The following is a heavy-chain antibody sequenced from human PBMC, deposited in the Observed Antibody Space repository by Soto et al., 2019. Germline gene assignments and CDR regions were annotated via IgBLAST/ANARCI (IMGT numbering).Heavy chain of an antibody. CDR1: GGTFSSYA. D-gene: IGHD6-19*01. CDR3: ARERPGIAVAGTRGFDY. CDR2: IIPILGTA. Sequence: SVKVSCKASGGTFSSYAISWVRQAPGQGLEWMGGIIPILGTANYAQKFQGRVTITADESTSTTYMELSSLRSEDTAVYYCARERPGIAVAGTRGFDYWGQGTLVTVSS. J-gene: IGHJ4*02. V-gene: IGHV1-69*13.